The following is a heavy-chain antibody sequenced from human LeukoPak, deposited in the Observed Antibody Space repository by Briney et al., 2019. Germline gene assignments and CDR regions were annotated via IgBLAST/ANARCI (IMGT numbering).Heavy chain of an antibody. CDR2: ISYGGSKK. D-gene: IGHD1-1*01. J-gene: IGHJ4*02. V-gene: IGHV3-30-3*01. CDR3: ARGHDLGY. CDR1: VFTFSSYA. Sequence: GGSLRLSCAASVFTFSSYAMRWVRQAPGKGLEWVSVISYGGSKKYYADSVKSRFTISRDNSKNTLYLQMNSLRDEGTAVYYCARGHDLGYWGQGTLVTVSS.